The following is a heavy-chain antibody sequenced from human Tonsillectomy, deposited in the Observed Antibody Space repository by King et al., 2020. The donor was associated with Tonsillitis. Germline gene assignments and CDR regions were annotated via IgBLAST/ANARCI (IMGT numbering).Heavy chain of an antibody. CDR3: ARARGSYSLDY. J-gene: IGHJ4*02. CDR2: IKQDGSEK. Sequence: VQLVESGGGLVQPGGSLRLSCVASGFTFSNYWMTWVRQAPGKGLEWGANIKQDGSEKYYVDSVKGRFTISRDNAKNSLYLQMNSLRAEDTAVYYCARARGSYSLDYWGQGTLVTVSS. V-gene: IGHV3-7*01. D-gene: IGHD1-26*01. CDR1: GFTFSNYW.